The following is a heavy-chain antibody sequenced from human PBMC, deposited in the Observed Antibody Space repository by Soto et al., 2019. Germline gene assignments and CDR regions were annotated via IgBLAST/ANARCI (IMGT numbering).Heavy chain of an antibody. V-gene: IGHV1-2*02. CDR2: INPSSGGT. Sequence: EASVKVSCKASGYPFTGPYIYWVRQAPGQGLEWMGWINPSSGGTEFAEKFQGRVTVTRDTSIRTVFLELNSLTSDDTGVYYCARDGDVDTATITYYYGIDVWGQGATVTVSS. CDR1: GYPFTGPY. CDR3: ARDGDVDTATITYYYGIDV. D-gene: IGHD5-18*01. J-gene: IGHJ6*02.